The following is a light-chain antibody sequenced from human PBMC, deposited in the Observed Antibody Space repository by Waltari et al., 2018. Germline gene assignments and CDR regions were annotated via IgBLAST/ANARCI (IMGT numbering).Light chain of an antibody. CDR2: KAS. CDR3: QEYNSYSKT. CDR1: QSISSG. V-gene: IGKV1-5*03. J-gene: IGKJ1*01. Sequence: DIQMTQSPSTLSASVGDRVNITCRASQSISSGLAWYQQKPGKAPKVLIYKASSLESGVPSRFSGSGSGTEFTLTISSLQPDDCATYYCQEYNSYSKTFGQGTKVEIK.